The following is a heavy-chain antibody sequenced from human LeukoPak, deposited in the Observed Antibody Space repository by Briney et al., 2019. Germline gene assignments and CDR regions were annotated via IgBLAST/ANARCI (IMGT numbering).Heavy chain of an antibody. Sequence: GASLRLSCAASGFTFSSYAMSWVRQAPGKGLEWVSTINSSGGSTYYADSVKGRFTISRDNSNNTLFLQMNSLRAEDTAVFYCAKDRGGGYSSSSTGFDYWGQGTLVTVSS. D-gene: IGHD6-6*01. V-gene: IGHV3-23*01. CDR2: INSSGGST. CDR1: GFTFSSYA. CDR3: AKDRGGGYSSSSTGFDY. J-gene: IGHJ4*02.